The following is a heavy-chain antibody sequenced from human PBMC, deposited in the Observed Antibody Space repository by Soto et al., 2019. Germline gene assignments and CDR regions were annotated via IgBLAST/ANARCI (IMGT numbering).Heavy chain of an antibody. D-gene: IGHD3-22*01. J-gene: IGHJ4*02. CDR1: GGSVSSGSYY. V-gene: IGHV4-61*01. CDR3: ARGLDTSGYYLFDN. CDR2: IYYSGNT. Sequence: SETLSLTCTVSGGSVSSGSYYWSWIRQPPGKGLEWIGYIYYSGNTNYNPSLKNQVTITADTSKNQFSLKLSSVTATDTAVYYCARGLDTSGYYLFDNWGQGTLVTVS.